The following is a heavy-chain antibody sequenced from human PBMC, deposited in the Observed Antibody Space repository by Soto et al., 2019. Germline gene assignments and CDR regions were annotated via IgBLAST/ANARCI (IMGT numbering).Heavy chain of an antibody. Sequence: SETLSLTCIVSGGSISSSSYYWGWIRQPPGKGLEWIGSIYYSGTTYYNPSLKSRVTISVDTSKSQFSLKLSSVTAADTAVYYCARLEVDSGYGTFDYWGQGTLVTVSS. CDR3: ARLEVDSGYGTFDY. J-gene: IGHJ4*02. CDR1: GGSISSSSYY. CDR2: IYYSGTT. V-gene: IGHV4-39*01. D-gene: IGHD5-12*01.